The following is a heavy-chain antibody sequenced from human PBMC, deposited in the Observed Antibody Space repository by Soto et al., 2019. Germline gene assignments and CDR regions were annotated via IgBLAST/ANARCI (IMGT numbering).Heavy chain of an antibody. CDR1: SDSISSYY. D-gene: IGHD6-13*01. J-gene: IGHJ4*02. CDR3: ARGTSWQLPFDY. CDR2: ISCSGST. V-gene: IGHV4-59*01. Sequence: SETLSLTXTVSSDSISSYYWSWIRQPPGKRLEWIGYISCSGSTDYNPSLKSRVTISGDTSKNQFSLKVSSVTAADTAVYYCARGTSWQLPFDYWGQGTLVTVSS.